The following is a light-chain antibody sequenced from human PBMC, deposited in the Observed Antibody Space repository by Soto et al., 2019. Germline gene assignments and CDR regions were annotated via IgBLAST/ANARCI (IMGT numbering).Light chain of an antibody. V-gene: IGKV3-20*01. Sequence: EIVLTQSPGTLSLSPGERATLPCRASQSVSSSYLAWYQQKPGQAPRLLIYGASSRATGIPDRFSGSGSGTDFTLTISRLEPEDFAVYYCQHSITFGQGTRLEIK. CDR3: QHSIT. J-gene: IGKJ5*01. CDR1: QSVSSSY. CDR2: GAS.